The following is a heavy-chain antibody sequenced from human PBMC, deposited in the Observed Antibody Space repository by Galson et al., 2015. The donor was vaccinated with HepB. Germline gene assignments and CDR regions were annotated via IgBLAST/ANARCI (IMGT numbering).Heavy chain of an antibody. D-gene: IGHD3-3*01. Sequence: ETLSLTCTVSGGSISSYYWSWIRQPPGKGLEWIGYIYYSGSTNYNPSLKSRVTISVDTSKNQFSLKLSSVTAADTAVYYCAREAYDFWSDQGAFDIWGQGTMVTVSS. V-gene: IGHV4-59*01. CDR1: GGSISSYY. CDR2: IYYSGST. J-gene: IGHJ3*02. CDR3: AREAYDFWSDQGAFDI.